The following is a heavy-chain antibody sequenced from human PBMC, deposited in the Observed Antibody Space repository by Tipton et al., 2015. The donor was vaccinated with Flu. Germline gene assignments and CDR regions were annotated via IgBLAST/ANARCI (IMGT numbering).Heavy chain of an antibody. J-gene: IGHJ6*02. CDR2: ISYDGSNK. CDR3: ARDRGLAGSYYYYCGLDV. D-gene: IGHD3-10*01. V-gene: IGHV3-30-3*01. Sequence: AASGFTFSSYAMHWVRQAPGKGLEWVAVISYDGSNKYYADSVKGRFTISRDNSKNTLYLQMNSLRAEDTAVYYCARDRGLAGSYYYYCGLDVWGQGTPVTGSS. CDR1: GFTFSSYA.